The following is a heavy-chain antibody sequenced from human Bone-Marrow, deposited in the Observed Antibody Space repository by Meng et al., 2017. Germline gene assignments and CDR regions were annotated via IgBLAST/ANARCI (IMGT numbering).Heavy chain of an antibody. J-gene: IGHJ3*02. V-gene: IGHV3-11*04. CDR1: GFTFSDYY. Sequence: GESLKISCAASGFTFSDYYMSWIRQAPGKGLEWVSYISSSGSTIYSADSVKGRFTISRDNAENSLYLQMNSLRAEDTAVYYCARHTDDYVWCDDAFDIWGQGTMVTVSS. D-gene: IGHD3-16*01. CDR3: ARHTDDYVWCDDAFDI. CDR2: ISSSGSTI.